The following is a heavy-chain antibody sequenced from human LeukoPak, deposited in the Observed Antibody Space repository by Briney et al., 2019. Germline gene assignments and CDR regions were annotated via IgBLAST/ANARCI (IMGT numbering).Heavy chain of an antibody. V-gene: IGHV3-23*01. CDR2: ISGSGGST. Sequence: TGGSLRLSCAASGFTFSSYAMSWVRQAPGKGREWVSAISGSGGSTYYADSVKGRFTISRDNSKNTLYLQMNSLRPEDTAVYYCAKIGRMATTFDYWGQGTLVTVSS. CDR3: AKIGRMATTFDY. CDR1: GFTFSSYA. J-gene: IGHJ4*02. D-gene: IGHD5-24*01.